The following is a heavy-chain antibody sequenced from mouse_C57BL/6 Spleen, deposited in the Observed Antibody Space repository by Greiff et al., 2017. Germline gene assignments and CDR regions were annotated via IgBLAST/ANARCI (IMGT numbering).Heavy chain of an antibody. D-gene: IGHD2-4*01. J-gene: IGHJ3*01. CDR1: GFTFSSYA. CDR3: ARGGYDYDDFAY. CDR2: ISDGGSYT. V-gene: IGHV5-4*03. Sequence: EVMLVESGGGLVKPGGSLKLSCAASGFTFSSYAMSWVRQTPEKRLEWVATISDGGSYTYYPDNVKGRFTISRENAKNNLYLQMSHLKSEDTAMYYCARGGYDYDDFAYWGQGTLVTVSA.